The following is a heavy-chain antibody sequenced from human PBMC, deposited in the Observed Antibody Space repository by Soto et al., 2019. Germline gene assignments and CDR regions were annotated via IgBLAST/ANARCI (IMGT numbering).Heavy chain of an antibody. CDR1: GGSVSSGSYY. D-gene: IGHD3-22*01. V-gene: IGHV4-61*01. CDR2: IYYSRST. J-gene: IGHJ4*02. Sequence: QVQLQESGPGLVKPSETLSLTCTVSGGSVSSGSYYWSWIRQSPGKGLEWIGYIYYSRSTNYNPSLKSRVTISVDTSKNQLSLKLSSVTAADTAVYYCARRFDSSGYYHFDYWGQGTLVTVSS. CDR3: ARRFDSSGYYHFDY.